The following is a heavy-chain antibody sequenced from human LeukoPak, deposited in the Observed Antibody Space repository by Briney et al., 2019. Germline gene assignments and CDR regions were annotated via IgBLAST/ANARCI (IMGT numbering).Heavy chain of an antibody. J-gene: IGHJ4*02. Sequence: SQTLSLTCTVSGGSISSGGYYWTWLRQHPGKGLEWIGNIYYTGSIHYNPSLKSRVTISVDTSKNQFSLKLSSVTAADTAVYYCAREEDYYDSSGIDYWGQGTLVTVSS. CDR1: GGSISSGGYY. CDR3: AREEDYYDSSGIDY. CDR2: IYYTGSI. V-gene: IGHV4-31*03. D-gene: IGHD3-22*01.